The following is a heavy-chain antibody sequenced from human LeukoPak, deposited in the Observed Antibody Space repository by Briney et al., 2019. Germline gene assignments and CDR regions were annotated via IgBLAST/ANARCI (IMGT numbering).Heavy chain of an antibody. D-gene: IGHD6-13*01. CDR2: ISPNSGDT. V-gene: IGHV1-2*02. CDR1: GYTFTDYY. Sequence: ASVKVSCKASGYTFTDYYMHWVRQAPGQGLEWMGWISPNSGDTNYAQKFQGRFTMTRDTSISTAYMELSRLRSDDTAGFYCAREEVIAAAGPTLDNWGQRALVTVSS. J-gene: IGHJ4*02. CDR3: AREEVIAAAGPTLDN.